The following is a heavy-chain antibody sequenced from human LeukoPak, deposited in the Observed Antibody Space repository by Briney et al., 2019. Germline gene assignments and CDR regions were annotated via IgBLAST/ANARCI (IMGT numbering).Heavy chain of an antibody. CDR3: ARAGWFSTTWHFDY. CDR2: IYYTGST. J-gene: IGHJ4*02. V-gene: IGHV4-59*01. D-gene: IGHD6-19*01. Sequence: PSETLSRTCTISSHSISPYYCCYFPQPPGKGLEWIGYIYYTGSTKSNPSLKSRVTIAVDTSKKQFSLNLSSVTAADTAVYYCARAGWFSTTWHFDYWGQGILVTVSS. CDR1: SHSISPYY.